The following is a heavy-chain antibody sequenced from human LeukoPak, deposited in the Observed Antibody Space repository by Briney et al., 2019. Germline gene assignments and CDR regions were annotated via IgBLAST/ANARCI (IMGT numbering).Heavy chain of an antibody. CDR3: AKGRGSGSYYYYYYHMDV. D-gene: IGHD3-10*01. V-gene: IGHV3-23*01. CDR2: ISGSGGSA. J-gene: IGHJ6*03. CDR1: GFTFSSYA. Sequence: AGGSLRLSCAASGFTFSSYAMSWVRQAPGKGLEWVSAISGSGGSAYYADSVKGRFTISRDNSKNTLYLQMNSLRAEDTAVYYCAKGRGSGSYYYYYYHMDVWGKGTAVTVSS.